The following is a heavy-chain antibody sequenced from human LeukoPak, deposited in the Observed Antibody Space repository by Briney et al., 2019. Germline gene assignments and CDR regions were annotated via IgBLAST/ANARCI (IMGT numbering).Heavy chain of an antibody. CDR1: GFTFSNSA. D-gene: IGHD2-15*01. Sequence: GGSLRLSCAASGFTFSNSAMSWVRQAPGKGLEWVSAISGSGGSTYYADSAKGRFTISRDNSKNTLFLQMNNLRADDTAVYYCAMLYCSAGSCYTGLGNAFDIWGQGTMVTVSS. V-gene: IGHV3-23*01. CDR2: ISGSGGST. J-gene: IGHJ3*02. CDR3: AMLYCSAGSCYTGLGNAFDI.